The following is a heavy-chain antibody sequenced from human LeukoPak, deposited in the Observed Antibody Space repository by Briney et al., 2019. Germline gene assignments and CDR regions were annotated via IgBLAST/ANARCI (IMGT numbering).Heavy chain of an antibody. V-gene: IGHV1-2*02. CDR3: ARQREGNFDY. CDR1: GYTFTVYY. D-gene: IGHD1-26*01. J-gene: IGHJ4*02. Sequence: SVKLSCKSSGYTFTVYYLHWVRQAPGQGLEWMRWISPNSGGTKYAQKFQGRDTMTRDTSISTAYMELSRLRSDDTAVYYCARQREGNFDYWGEGALVTVSS. CDR2: ISPNSGGT.